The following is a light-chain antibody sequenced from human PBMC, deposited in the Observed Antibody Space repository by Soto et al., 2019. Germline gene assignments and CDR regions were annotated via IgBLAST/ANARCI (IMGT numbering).Light chain of an antibody. J-gene: IGLJ2*01. CDR3: QVWDSSSAL. Sequence: SYELTQPPSVSVAPGQTARITCGGNNIGSKSVHWYQQKPGQAPVLVVYDDSDRPSGIPGRFSGSNSGNTATLTISRVEAGEEADYYCQVWDSSSALFGGGTKLTVL. CDR2: DDS. V-gene: IGLV3-21*02. CDR1: NIGSKS.